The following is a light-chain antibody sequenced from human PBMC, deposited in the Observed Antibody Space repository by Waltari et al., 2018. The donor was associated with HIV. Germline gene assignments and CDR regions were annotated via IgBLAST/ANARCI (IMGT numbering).Light chain of an antibody. V-gene: IGKV2-28*01. CDR3: MQALQGT. CDR1: QSLLHSNGYNY. CDR2: LGS. Sequence: DIVMTQSPLSLPVTPGEPASISCRSSQSLLHSNGYNYLDWYLQKPGQSPQLLIYLGSNRASGVPDRFSGSGSGTDFTLKISRVEAEDVGVYYCMQALQGTFGPGTKVDIK. J-gene: IGKJ3*01.